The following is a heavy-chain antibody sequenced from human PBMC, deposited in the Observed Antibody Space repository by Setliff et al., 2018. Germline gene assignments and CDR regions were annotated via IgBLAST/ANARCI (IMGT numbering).Heavy chain of an antibody. D-gene: IGHD3-22*01. CDR3: AGGYPSNFDY. J-gene: IGHJ4*02. V-gene: IGHV3-30*02. Sequence: PGGSLRLSCAASGFTFSSYGMHWVRQAPGKGLEWVAFIRYDGSNKYYADSVKGRFTISRDNSKNTLYLQLNSLRAEDTAIYYCAGGYPSNFDYWGQGTLVTVS. CDR2: IRYDGSNK. CDR1: GFTFSSYG.